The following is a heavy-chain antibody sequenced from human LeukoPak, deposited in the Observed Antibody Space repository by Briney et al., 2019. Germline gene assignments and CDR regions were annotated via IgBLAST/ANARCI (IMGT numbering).Heavy chain of an antibody. CDR2: ISSSGSTI. CDR1: GFTFSSYW. J-gene: IGHJ4*02. V-gene: IGHV3-48*04. CDR3: ARDREMASSDY. D-gene: IGHD5-24*01. Sequence: GGSLRLSCAASGFTFSSYWMSWVRQAPGKGLEWVSYISSSGSTIYYADSVKGRFTISRDNAKNSLYLQMNSLRAEDTAVYYCARDREMASSDYWGQGTLVTVSS.